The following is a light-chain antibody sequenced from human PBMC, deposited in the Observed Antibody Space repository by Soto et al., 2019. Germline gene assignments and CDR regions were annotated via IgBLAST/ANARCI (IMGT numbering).Light chain of an antibody. CDR2: DAS. V-gene: IGKV1-5*01. J-gene: IGKJ5*01. CDR1: QKIRNL. Sequence: DIKLTQSPSTLSASVGDSVTITCRASQKIRNLLAWYQQKPGRAPKPLIFDASTLRTGVPSRFSGSGSGSEFNFTITGLQPDDFATYFCQQYYTSATFGHGTLLEIK. CDR3: QQYYTSAT.